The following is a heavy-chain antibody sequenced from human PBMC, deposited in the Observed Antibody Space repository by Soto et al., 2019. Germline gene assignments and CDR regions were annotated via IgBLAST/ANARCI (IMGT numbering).Heavy chain of an antibody. J-gene: IGHJ5*02. Sequence: SETLSLTCTVPGGSISKFYWSWIRQPPGKGLEWIGYIYYTGSTNYNPSLKSRVTMSVATSKNQFSLRLSSVTAADTAVYYCTRHRGITFRWFDPWGQGTLVTVSS. CDR2: IYYTGST. CDR1: GGSISKFY. CDR3: TRHRGITFRWFDP. D-gene: IGHD3-16*01. V-gene: IGHV4-59*08.